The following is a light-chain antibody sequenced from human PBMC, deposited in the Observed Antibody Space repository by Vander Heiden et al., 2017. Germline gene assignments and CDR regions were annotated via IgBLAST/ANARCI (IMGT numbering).Light chain of an antibody. J-gene: IGLJ2*01. CDR3: QSYDSSLSGVV. V-gene: IGLV1-40*01. CDR2: GNS. CDR1: SSNIGAGYD. Sequence: QSVLTQPPSVSWAPGQRVTLPCTGSSSNIGAGYDVHWYQQLPGTAPKLLIYGNSNRPSGVPDRFSGSKSGTSASLAITGLQAEDEADYYCQSYDSSLSGVVFGGGTKLTVL.